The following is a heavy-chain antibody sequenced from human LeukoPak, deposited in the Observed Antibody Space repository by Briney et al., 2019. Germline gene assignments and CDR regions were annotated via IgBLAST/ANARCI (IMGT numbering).Heavy chain of an antibody. CDR3: AREIMVYANDAFDI. D-gene: IGHD2-8*01. V-gene: IGHV4-61*02. Sequence: PSEPLSLTCTVSGGSISSGSYYWRWIRPPAGKGLEWFGRIYTSGRTNYNPSLKSRVTISVDTSKNQFSLQLSSVTAADTAVYYCAREIMVYANDAFDIWGQGTMVTVSS. CDR2: IYTSGRT. J-gene: IGHJ3*02. CDR1: GGSISSGSYY.